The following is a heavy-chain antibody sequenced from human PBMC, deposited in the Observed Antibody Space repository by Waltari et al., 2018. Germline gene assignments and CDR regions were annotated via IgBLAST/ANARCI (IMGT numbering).Heavy chain of an antibody. V-gene: IGHV4-59*12. CDR1: GGSISSYY. CDR2: IYYSGST. CDR3: ARENLSYYYDSSGFSYFDY. J-gene: IGHJ4*02. Sequence: QVQLQESGPGLVKPSETLSLTCTVSGGSISSYYWSWIRQPPGKGLEWIGYIYYSGSTNYNPSLNSRVTISVDTSKNQFSLKLSSVTAADTAVYYCARENLSYYYDSSGFSYFDYWGQGTLVTVSS. D-gene: IGHD3-22*01.